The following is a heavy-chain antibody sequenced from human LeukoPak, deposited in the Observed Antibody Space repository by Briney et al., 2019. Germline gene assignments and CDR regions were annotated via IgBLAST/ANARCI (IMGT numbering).Heavy chain of an antibody. CDR3: ARDYSRYLGGGFDY. D-gene: IGHD3-16*01. J-gene: IGHJ4*02. V-gene: IGHV4-34*01. Sequence: SETLSLTCAVYGGSFSGYYWGWIRQPPGKGLEWIGEINHSGSTNYNPSLKSRVTISVDTSKNQFSLKLSSVTAADTAVYYCARDYSRYLGGGFDYWGQGTLVTVSS. CDR2: INHSGST. CDR1: GGSFSGYY.